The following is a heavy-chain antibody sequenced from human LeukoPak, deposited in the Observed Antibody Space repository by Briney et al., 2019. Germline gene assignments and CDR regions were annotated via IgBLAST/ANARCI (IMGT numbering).Heavy chain of an antibody. J-gene: IGHJ5*02. Sequence: GASVKVSCKASGYTFTGYYTHWVRQAPGQGLEWMGWINPNSGGTNYAQKFQGRVTMTRDTSISTAYMELSRLRSDDTAVYYCARKGSSWTSGFDPWGQGTLVTVSS. V-gene: IGHV1-2*02. CDR3: ARKGSSWTSGFDP. D-gene: IGHD6-13*01. CDR2: INPNSGGT. CDR1: GYTFTGYY.